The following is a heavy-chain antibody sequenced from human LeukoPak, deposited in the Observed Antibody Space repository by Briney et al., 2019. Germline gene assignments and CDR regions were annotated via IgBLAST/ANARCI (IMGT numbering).Heavy chain of an antibody. J-gene: IGHJ4*02. CDR2: IIPILGIA. CDR1: GGTFSSYA. Sequence: ALKASCKTSGGTFSSYAISWVRQAPGQGLEWMGRIIPILGIANYAQKFQGRVTITADKSTSTAYMELSSLRSEDTAVYYCGRVDTAMVIDYWGQGTLVTVSS. D-gene: IGHD5-18*01. CDR3: GRVDTAMVIDY. V-gene: IGHV1-69*04.